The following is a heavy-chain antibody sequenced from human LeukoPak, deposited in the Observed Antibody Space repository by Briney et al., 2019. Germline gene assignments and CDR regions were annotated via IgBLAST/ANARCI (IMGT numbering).Heavy chain of an antibody. Sequence: PSETLSLTCSVSRGSISSSSYYWGWIRQPPGKGLEWIGSIYYSGSTYYNPSLKSRVTISVDTSKNQFSLQLSSVTAADTAVYYCARQRRLLPDYWGQGTLVTVSS. CDR2: IYYSGST. V-gene: IGHV4-39*01. D-gene: IGHD3-22*01. CDR3: ARQRRLLPDY. CDR1: RGSISSSSYY. J-gene: IGHJ4*02.